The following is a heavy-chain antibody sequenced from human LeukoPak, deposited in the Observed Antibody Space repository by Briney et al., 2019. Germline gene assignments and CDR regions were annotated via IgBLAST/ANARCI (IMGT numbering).Heavy chain of an antibody. CDR1: GFTFSNSA. CDR3: AKGGAVSSKSITMVRGTRRYYYYMDV. J-gene: IGHJ6*03. D-gene: IGHD3-10*01. CDR2: ISGSGDST. V-gene: IGHV3-23*01. Sequence: GGSLRLSCAASGFTFSNSALSWVRQAPGKGLEWVSTISGSGDSTYYADSVKGRFTISRDNSKNTLYLQMNSLRAEDTAVYYCAKGGAVSSKSITMVRGTRRYYYYMDVWGKGTTVTISS.